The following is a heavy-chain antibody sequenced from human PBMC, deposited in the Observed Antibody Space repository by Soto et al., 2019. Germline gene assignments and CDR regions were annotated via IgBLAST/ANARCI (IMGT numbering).Heavy chain of an antibody. V-gene: IGHV4-34*01. D-gene: IGHD3-22*01. CDR2: INHSGST. CDR3: AREYYYDSSGYAEYFQH. J-gene: IGHJ1*01. Sequence: SETLSLTCAVYGGSFSGYYWSWIRQPPGKGLEWIGEINHSGSTNYNPSLKSRVTISVDTSKNQFSLKLSSVTAADTAVYYCAREYYYDSSGYAEYFQHWGQGTLVTVSS. CDR1: GGSFSGYY.